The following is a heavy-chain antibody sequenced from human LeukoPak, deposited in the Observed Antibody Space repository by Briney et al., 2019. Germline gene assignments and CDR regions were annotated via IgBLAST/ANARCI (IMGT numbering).Heavy chain of an antibody. CDR1: GFTFDDFA. CDR2: ISWNSGDI. J-gene: IGHJ6*03. D-gene: IGHD2-2*01. Sequence: GGSLRLSCAASGFTFDDFAMHWVRQAPGKGLEWVSGISWNSGDIGYADSVKGRFTISRDNAKNSLYLQMNSLRAEDTAVYYCARSGSTRGYYMDVWGKGTTVTVSS. V-gene: IGHV3-9*01. CDR3: ARSGSTRGYYMDV.